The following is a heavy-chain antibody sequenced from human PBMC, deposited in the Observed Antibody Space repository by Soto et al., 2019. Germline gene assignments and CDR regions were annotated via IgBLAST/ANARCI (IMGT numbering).Heavy chain of an antibody. CDR2: TSDTGGTT. D-gene: IGHD3-22*01. CDR1: GFTFNNFA. V-gene: IGHV3-23*01. J-gene: IGHJ4*02. CDR3: AKDGYYHDSSGYSNFDY. Sequence: EVQLLESGGGLVQPGGSLRLSCAASGFTFNNFAMSWVRQAPGKGLEWVTATSDTGGTTYYADSVKGRFTISRDNAKKTVSLQMNRLRAEDTALYYCAKDGYYHDSSGYSNFDYCGQGILVSVST.